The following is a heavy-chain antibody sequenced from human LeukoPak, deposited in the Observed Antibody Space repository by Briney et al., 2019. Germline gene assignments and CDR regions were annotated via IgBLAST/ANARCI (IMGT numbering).Heavy chain of an antibody. CDR3: ARRVKAVRGVHDAFDI. CDR2: IIPIFGTA. Sequence: ASVKVSYKASGGTFSSYAISWVRQAPGQGLEWMGGIIPIFGTANYAQKFQGRVTITADESTSTAYMELSSLRSEDTAVYYCARRVKAVRGVHDAFDIWGQGTMVTVSS. CDR1: GGTFSSYA. D-gene: IGHD3-10*01. V-gene: IGHV1-69*13. J-gene: IGHJ3*02.